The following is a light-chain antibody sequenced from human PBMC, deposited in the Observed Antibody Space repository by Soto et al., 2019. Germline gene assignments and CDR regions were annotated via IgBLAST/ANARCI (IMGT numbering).Light chain of an antibody. Sequence: QSALTQPASVSGSPGQSITISCTGTSSDVGTYNYVSWYQQHAGKAPKLMIYQVTHRPSGVSTRFSGSKSGSTASLTISGLQPEDEADNTCSSYTGRTNYVFETGTRSPS. CDR1: SSDVGTYNY. CDR2: QVT. CDR3: SSYTGRTNYV. J-gene: IGLJ1*01. V-gene: IGLV2-14*01.